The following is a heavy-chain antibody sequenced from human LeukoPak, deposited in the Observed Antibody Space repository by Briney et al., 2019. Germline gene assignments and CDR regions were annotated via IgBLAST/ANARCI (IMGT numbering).Heavy chain of an antibody. CDR2: ISSSSRTI. Sequence: GGSLRLSRAAPGFTLSSHWMDGVPQAPGKGLERGSSISSSSRTIYYADSVESRFTISRDNAKNSLYLQMNRLRDEDTAVYYCARELRLRRPTGGYWGEGNLGTVSS. V-gene: IGHV3-48*02. CDR3: ARELRLRRPTGGY. CDR1: GFTLSSHW. J-gene: IGHJ4*02. D-gene: IGHD4-17*01.